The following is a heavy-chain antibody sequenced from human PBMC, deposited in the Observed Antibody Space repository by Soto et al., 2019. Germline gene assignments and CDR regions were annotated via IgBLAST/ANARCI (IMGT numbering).Heavy chain of an antibody. J-gene: IGHJ4*02. Sequence: EVQLLESGGGLVQPGGSLRLSCAASGFTYESYAMSWVRQAPGKGLEWVSGINSGGTVAHYAASVKGRFAISRDNAKNTLSLEMNSLRADDTGLYYCAISTGGFGGLFVVPSDYWGQGTLVTVSS. CDR2: INSGGTVA. D-gene: IGHD3-16*02. CDR1: GFTYESYA. CDR3: AISTGGFGGLFVVPSDY. V-gene: IGHV3-23*01.